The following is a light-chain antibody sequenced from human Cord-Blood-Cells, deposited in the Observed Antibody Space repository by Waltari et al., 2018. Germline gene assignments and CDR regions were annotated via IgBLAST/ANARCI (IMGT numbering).Light chain of an antibody. CDR3: CSYAGSSTWV. J-gene: IGLJ3*02. Sequence: QSALTQPASVSGSPGQSITISSTGTSSDVVSYNLVSWYQQHPGKAPKLMIYEGSKRPSGVSNRFAGSTSGNTASLTISGREAEDEADYYCCSYAGSSTWVFGGGTKLTVL. CDR1: SSDVVSYNL. CDR2: EGS. V-gene: IGLV2-23*01.